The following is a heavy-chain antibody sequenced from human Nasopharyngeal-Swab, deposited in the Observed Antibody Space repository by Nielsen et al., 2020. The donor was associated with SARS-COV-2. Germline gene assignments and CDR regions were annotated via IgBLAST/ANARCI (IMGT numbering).Heavy chain of an antibody. J-gene: IGHJ5*02. CDR1: GFTFNHYF. CDR3: ASEPGGMAAPGKHFDP. Sequence: ASVKVSCKASGFTFNHYFMHWVRQAPGQGLEWMGVITPSGGATNYARKFRGRVTMTRDPSTSTVYLDLSSLKSEDTAVYFCASEPGGMAAPGKHFDPWGQGTLVTVSS. CDR2: ITPSGGAT. V-gene: IGHV1-46*02. D-gene: IGHD6-13*01.